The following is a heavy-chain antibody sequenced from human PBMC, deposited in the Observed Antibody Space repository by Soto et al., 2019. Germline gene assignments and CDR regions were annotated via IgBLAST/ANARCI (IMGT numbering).Heavy chain of an antibody. J-gene: IGHJ4*02. Sequence: RLSCAASGFTFSSYWMHLVRQAPGKGLVWVSRINSDGSARTYADSVRGRFTISRDNAKNTLYLQMNNLRAEDTAVYYCASRAYGIDPADYWGQGTPVTVSS. CDR3: ASRAYGIDPADY. D-gene: IGHD4-17*01. V-gene: IGHV3-74*01. CDR2: INSDGSAR. CDR1: GFTFSSYW.